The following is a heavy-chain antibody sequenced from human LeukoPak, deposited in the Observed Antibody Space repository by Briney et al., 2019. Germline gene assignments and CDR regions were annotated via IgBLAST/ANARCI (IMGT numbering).Heavy chain of an antibody. V-gene: IGHV3-23*01. D-gene: IGHD5-24*01. CDR1: GFTFSSYA. CDR2: ISGSGGSS. J-gene: IGHJ3*02. Sequence: QTGGSLRLSCAASGFTFSSYAMSWVRQAPGKGLEWVSAISGSGGSSYYADSVKGRFTISRDNSKNTLYLQMNSLRAEDTAVYYGAKDRRWLQGGAFDIWGQGTMVTVSS. CDR3: AKDRRWLQGGAFDI.